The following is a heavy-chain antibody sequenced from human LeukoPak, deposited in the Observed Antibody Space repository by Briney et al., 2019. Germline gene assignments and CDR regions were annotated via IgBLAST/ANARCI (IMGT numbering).Heavy chain of an antibody. J-gene: IGHJ3*01. V-gene: IGHV4-4*07. CDR3: ARGIPLGL. CDR1: GGSISSYY. D-gene: IGHD3-16*01. CDR2: FYTSGST. Sequence: SESLSLTCTVSGGSISSYYWSWIRQPAGKGLQWIGRFYTSGSTSYNPSLKSRVTVSVDTSKNQVSLKLSSVTAADTAVYYCARGIPLGLWGQGTMVTVSS.